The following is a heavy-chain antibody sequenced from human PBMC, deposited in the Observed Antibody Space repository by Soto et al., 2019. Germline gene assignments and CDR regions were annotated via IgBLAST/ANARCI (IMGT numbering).Heavy chain of an antibody. D-gene: IGHD1-7*01. CDR1: GFTFNTYG. CDR2: ISNDGSNK. J-gene: IGHJ4*02. V-gene: IGHV3-30*18. Sequence: QVQLVESGGGVVQPGKSLRLSCAASGFTFNTYGMHWVRQAPGKGPEWVAVISNDGSNKYYADSVKGRFTISRDNSKNTLYLQMNSRRAEDTAVYYCANWNYAQSDWGQGTLVTVSS. CDR3: ANWNYAQSD.